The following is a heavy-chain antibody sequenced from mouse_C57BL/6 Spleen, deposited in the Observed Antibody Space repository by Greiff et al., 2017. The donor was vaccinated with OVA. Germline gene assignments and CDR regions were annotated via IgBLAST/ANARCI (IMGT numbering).Heavy chain of an antibody. D-gene: IGHD2-3*01. CDR3: TRYLLGGYSYYYAMDY. J-gene: IGHJ4*01. V-gene: IGHV5-9-1*02. CDR2: ISSGGDYI. Sequence: EVKLMESGEGLVKPGGSLKLSCAASGFTFSSYAMSWVRQTPEKRLEWVAYISSGGDYIYYADTVKGRFTISRDNARNTLYLQMSSLKSEDTAMYYCTRYLLGGYSYYYAMDYWGQGTSVTVSS. CDR1: GFTFSSYA.